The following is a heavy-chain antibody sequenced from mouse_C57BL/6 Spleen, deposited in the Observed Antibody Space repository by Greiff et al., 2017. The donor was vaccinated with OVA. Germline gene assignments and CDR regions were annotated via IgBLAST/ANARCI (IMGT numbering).Heavy chain of an antibody. D-gene: IGHD2-1*01. V-gene: IGHV1-9*01. CDR2: ILPGSGST. CDR1: GYTFTGYW. J-gene: IGHJ2*01. CDR3: ASYYYGNYVAYFDY. Sequence: QVQLKQSGAELMKPGASVKLSCKATGYTFTGYWIGEILPGSGSTNYNEKFKGKATFTADTSSNTAYMQLSSLTTEDSAIYYCASYYYGNYVAYFDYWGQGTTLTVSS.